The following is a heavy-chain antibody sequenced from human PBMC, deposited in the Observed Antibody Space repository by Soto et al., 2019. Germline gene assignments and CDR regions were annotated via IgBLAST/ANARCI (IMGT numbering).Heavy chain of an antibody. CDR2: IYYSGST. V-gene: IGHV4-59*01. D-gene: IGHD3-10*01. CDR1: GGSISSYY. CDR3: VRSYTYGAQRFDY. J-gene: IGHJ4*01. Sequence: PSETLSLTCTVSGGSISSYYWSWIRQPPGKGLEWIGYIYYSGSTNYNPSLKSRVTISVDTSKNQFSLKLRSVTAADTAMYYCVRSYTYGAQRFDYWGHGTLVTVSS.